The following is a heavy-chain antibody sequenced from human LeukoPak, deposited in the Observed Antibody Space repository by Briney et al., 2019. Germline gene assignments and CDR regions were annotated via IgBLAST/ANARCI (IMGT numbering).Heavy chain of an antibody. CDR1: GGTFSSYA. Sequence: SVKVSCKASGGTFSSYAISWVRQAPGQGLEWMGGIIPIFGTANYAQKFQGRVTITADESTSTAYMELSSLRSEDTAVYYCARDDSSGFEGFDYWGQGTLVTVSS. CDR2: IIPIFGTA. V-gene: IGHV1-69*13. J-gene: IGHJ4*02. CDR3: ARDDSSGFEGFDY. D-gene: IGHD3-22*01.